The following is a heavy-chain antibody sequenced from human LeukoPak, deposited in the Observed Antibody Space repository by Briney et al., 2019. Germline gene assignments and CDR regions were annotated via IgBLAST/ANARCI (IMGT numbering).Heavy chain of an antibody. V-gene: IGHV4-39*01. CDR1: GVSISSTSHA. Sequence: SETLSLTCTVSGVSISSTSHAWGWSRQLPGKGLEWLGNIYNSGSSNYSPSLRSRVSISVDTSKNQFSLRLRSVTAADTAVYYCGRDTHLESWGQGILVTVFS. CDR3: GRDTHLES. J-gene: IGHJ4*02. CDR2: IYNSGSS.